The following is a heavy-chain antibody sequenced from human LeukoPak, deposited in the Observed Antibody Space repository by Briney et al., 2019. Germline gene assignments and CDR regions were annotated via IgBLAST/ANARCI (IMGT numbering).Heavy chain of an antibody. D-gene: IGHD5-18*01. CDR2: IIPIFGTA. Sequence: SVKVSCKASGGTFSSYAISWVRQAPGQGLEWMGGIIPIFGTANYAQKFQGRVTITADKSTSTAYMELSSLRSEDTAVYYCARTVDTAMAHFDYWGQGTLVTVSS. CDR1: GGTFSSYA. V-gene: IGHV1-69*06. CDR3: ARTVDTAMAHFDY. J-gene: IGHJ4*02.